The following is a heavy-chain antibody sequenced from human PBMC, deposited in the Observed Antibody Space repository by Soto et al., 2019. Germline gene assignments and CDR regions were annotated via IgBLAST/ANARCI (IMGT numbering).Heavy chain of an antibody. V-gene: IGHV3-21*01. CDR1: VFTFSSYS. J-gene: IGHJ6*02. D-gene: IGHD2-15*01. CDR2: ISSSSSYI. CDR3: ARDHSARYCSGGSCFDGMEV. Sequence: PVGSLRLSCASSVFTFSSYSMNCVRHSPGKWLEWVSSISSSSSYIYYADSVKGRFTISRDNAKNSLYLQMNSLRAEDTAVYYCARDHSARYCSGGSCFDGMEVWGQGTTVTVSS.